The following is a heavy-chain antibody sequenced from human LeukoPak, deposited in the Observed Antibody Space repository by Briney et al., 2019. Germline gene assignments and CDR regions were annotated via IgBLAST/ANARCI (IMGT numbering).Heavy chain of an antibody. V-gene: IGHV4-59*01. Sequence: SETLSLTCAVYGGSFSGYYWSWIRQPPGKGLEWIGYIYYSGSTNYNPSLKSRVTISVDTSKNQFSLKLSSVTAADTAVYYCARTSGQSYSGYEPYFDYWGQGTLVTVSS. CDR3: ARTSGQSYSGYEPYFDY. J-gene: IGHJ4*02. CDR1: GGSFSGYY. CDR2: IYYSGST. D-gene: IGHD5-12*01.